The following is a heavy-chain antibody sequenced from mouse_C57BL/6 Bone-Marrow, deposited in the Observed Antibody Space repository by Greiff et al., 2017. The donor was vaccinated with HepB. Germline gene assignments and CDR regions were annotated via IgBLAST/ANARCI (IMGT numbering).Heavy chain of an antibody. V-gene: IGHV1-64*01. CDR1: GYTFTSYW. D-gene: IGHD1-1*01. Sequence: QVQLQQPGAELVKPGASVKLSCKASGYTFTSYWMHWVKQRPGQGLEWIGMIHPNSGSTNYNEKFKSKATLTVDKSSSTAYMQLSSLTSEDSVVYYCANYYGSSYTGGYWGQGTTLTVSS. CDR2: IHPNSGST. CDR3: ANYYGSSYTGGY. J-gene: IGHJ2*01.